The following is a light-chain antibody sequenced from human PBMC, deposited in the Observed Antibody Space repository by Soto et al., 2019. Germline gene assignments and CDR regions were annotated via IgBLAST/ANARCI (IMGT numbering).Light chain of an antibody. CDR3: QHFDNFRWT. V-gene: IGKV1-5*03. CDR1: QSLTSW. Sequence: DIQMTQSPSTLSASVGDRVTITCWASQSLTSWLAWYQQKPGSAPKLLTYKPSTLESGVPSRFSGTGSGTEFTLTISSLQPDDFATYFCQHFDNFRWTFGQGTKVEVK. J-gene: IGKJ1*01. CDR2: KPS.